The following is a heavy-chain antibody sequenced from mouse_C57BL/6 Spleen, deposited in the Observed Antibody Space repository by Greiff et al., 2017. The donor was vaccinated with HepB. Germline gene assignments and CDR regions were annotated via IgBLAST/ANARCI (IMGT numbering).Heavy chain of an antibody. CDR3: ARNYYGSSPKYFDV. CDR2: IHPNSGST. CDR1: GYTFTSYW. Sequence: VQLQQPGAELVKPGASVKLSCKASGYTFTSYWMHWVKQRPGQGLEWIGMIHPNSGSTNYNEKFKSKATLTVDKSSSTAYMQLSSLTSEDSAVYYCARNYYGSSPKYFDVWGTGTTVTVSS. J-gene: IGHJ1*03. D-gene: IGHD1-1*01. V-gene: IGHV1-64*01.